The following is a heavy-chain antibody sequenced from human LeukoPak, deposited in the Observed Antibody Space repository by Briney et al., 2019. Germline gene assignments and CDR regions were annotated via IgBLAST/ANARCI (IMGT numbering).Heavy chain of an antibody. V-gene: IGHV3-23*01. CDR1: GSIPFNSYS. CDR3: AKMQGYFDY. J-gene: IGHJ4*02. Sequence: QPGGSLRLSCAASGSIPFNSYSMSWVRQAPGKGLEWVSAITSSGETTYYADSVKGRFTISRDNSKNMVYLQMNSLRAEDAATYYCAKMQGYFDYWGQGSLVTVSS. CDR2: ITSSGETT.